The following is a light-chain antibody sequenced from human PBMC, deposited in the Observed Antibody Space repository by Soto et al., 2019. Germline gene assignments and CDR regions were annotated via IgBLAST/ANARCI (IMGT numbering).Light chain of an antibody. CDR1: QSVSSSY. CDR2: GAS. J-gene: IGKJ5*01. V-gene: IGKV3-20*01. CDR3: QQYGSSPT. Sequence: IGLTQSPGTLSVSAGERATLSWRASQSVSSSYLAWYQQKPGHAPRLRIYGASSRAAGIPDMISGSGSGTDFTLTISRMEPEDFAVYYCQQYGSSPTFGQGTRLEIK.